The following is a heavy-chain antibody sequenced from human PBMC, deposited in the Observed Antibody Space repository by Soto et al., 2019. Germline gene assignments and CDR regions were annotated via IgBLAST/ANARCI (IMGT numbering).Heavy chain of an antibody. J-gene: IGHJ4*02. V-gene: IGHV5-10-1*01. Sequence: PGESLKISCKGPGYSFTNYWIHWVRQMAGKGLEWMGRIDPDDSYTNYSPSFQGHVTISVDKSISTAYLQWSSLQASDTAIYYCARLPPPTYCSGSTCSGYWGQGTLVTVSS. CDR1: GYSFTNYW. CDR2: IDPDDSYT. CDR3: ARLPPPTYCSGSTCSGY. D-gene: IGHD2-15*01.